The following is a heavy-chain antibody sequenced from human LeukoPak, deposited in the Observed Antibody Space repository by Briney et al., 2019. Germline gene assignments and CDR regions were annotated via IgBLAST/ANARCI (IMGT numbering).Heavy chain of an antibody. CDR3: ASPQTSGYAFGY. J-gene: IGHJ4*02. V-gene: IGHV3-48*03. CDR2: ISGSGRTI. CDR1: GFTFSSYE. D-gene: IGHD5-12*01. Sequence: PGGSLRLSCAASGFTFSSYEMIWVRQAPGKGLGCVSYISGSGRTIYSADSVKGRFTISRDNAKNSLYLQMYSLRAGDTAAYYCASPQTSGYAFGYWGQGTLVTVSS.